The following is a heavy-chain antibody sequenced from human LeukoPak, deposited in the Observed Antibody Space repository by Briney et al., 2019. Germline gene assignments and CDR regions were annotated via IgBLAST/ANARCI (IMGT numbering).Heavy chain of an antibody. CDR1: GGSFSGYY. Sequence: SETLSLTCAVYGGSFSGYYWSWIRQPPGKGLEWIGEINHSGSTNYNPSLKSRVTISVDTSKNQFSLKLSSVTAADTAVSYCARHPLLTWVVVVNNAFDIWGQGTMVTVSA. CDR3: ARHPLLTWVVVVNNAFDI. CDR2: INHSGST. V-gene: IGHV4-34*01. J-gene: IGHJ3*02. D-gene: IGHD3-22*01.